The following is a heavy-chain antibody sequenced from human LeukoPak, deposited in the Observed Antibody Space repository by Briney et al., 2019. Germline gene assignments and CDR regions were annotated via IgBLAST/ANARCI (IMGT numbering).Heavy chain of an antibody. Sequence: GGSLRLSCAPSGFTFSSYGMHWVRQAPGKGLEGVAVISFAASNKYYADSVKGRFTISRDNSKNTLYLQMNRLRAEDTAVYYCAKDVDPFGSGSYVEGFDYWGQGTLVTVSS. D-gene: IGHD3-10*01. CDR1: GFTFSSYG. J-gene: IGHJ4*02. CDR3: AKDVDPFGSGSYVEGFDY. V-gene: IGHV3-30*18. CDR2: ISFAASNK.